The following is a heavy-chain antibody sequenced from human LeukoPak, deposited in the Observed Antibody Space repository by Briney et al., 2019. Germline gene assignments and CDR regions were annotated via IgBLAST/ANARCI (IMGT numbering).Heavy chain of an antibody. CDR3: ARAYYYDSSATPDY. D-gene: IGHD3-22*01. CDR1: GFTFSSYG. Sequence: GGSLRLSCAASGFTFSSYGMHWVRQAPGKGLEWVAFIRYDGSNKYYADSVKGRFTISRDNSKNTLYLQMNSLRAEDTAVYYCARAYYYDSSATPDYWGQGTLVTVSS. V-gene: IGHV3-30*02. CDR2: IRYDGSNK. J-gene: IGHJ4*02.